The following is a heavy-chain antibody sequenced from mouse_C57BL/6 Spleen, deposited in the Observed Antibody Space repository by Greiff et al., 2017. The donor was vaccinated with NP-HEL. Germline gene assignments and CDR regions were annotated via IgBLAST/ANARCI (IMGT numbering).Heavy chain of an antibody. Sequence: QVQLQQPGAELVKPGASVKLSCKASGYTFTSYWMHWVKQRPGQGLEWIGMIHPNSGSTNYNEKFKSKATLTVDKSSSTAYMQLSSLTSEDSAVYYCAEGPTMVTTVDYWGQGTTLTVSS. D-gene: IGHD2-9*01. CDR3: AEGPTMVTTVDY. J-gene: IGHJ2*01. CDR1: GYTFTSYW. V-gene: IGHV1-64*01. CDR2: IHPNSGST.